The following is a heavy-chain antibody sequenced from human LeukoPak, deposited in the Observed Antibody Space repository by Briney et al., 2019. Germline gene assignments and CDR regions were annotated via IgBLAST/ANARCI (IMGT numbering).Heavy chain of an antibody. CDR2: INPNSGGT. Sequence: GASVKVSCKASGYTFTGYYMHWVRQAPGQGLEWMGWINPNSGGTNYAQKFQGRVTMTRDTSISTAYMELSRLRSDATAVYYCARALWLDGESYGMDVWGQGTTVTASS. J-gene: IGHJ6*02. CDR1: GYTFTGYY. D-gene: IGHD2-21*01. CDR3: ARALWLDGESYGMDV. V-gene: IGHV1-2*02.